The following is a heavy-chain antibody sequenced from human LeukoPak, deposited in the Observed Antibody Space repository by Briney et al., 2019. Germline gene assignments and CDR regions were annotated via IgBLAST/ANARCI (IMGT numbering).Heavy chain of an antibody. CDR2: ISTSGGNT. Sequence: GGSLRLSCAASGFTFSNYAMSWVRQAPGKGLDWVSAISTSGGNTYYADSVKGRFTISRDTSKNTLYLQVNSLRAEDTAIYYCAKSRSGSANWALRIFDNWGQGTLVSVSS. V-gene: IGHV3-23*01. J-gene: IGHJ4*02. CDR1: GFTFSNYA. CDR3: AKSRSGSANWALRIFDN. D-gene: IGHD3-10*01.